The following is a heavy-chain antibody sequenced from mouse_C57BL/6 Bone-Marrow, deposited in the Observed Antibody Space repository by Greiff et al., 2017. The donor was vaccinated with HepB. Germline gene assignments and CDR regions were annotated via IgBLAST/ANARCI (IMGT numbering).Heavy chain of an antibody. CDR2: IWSGGST. D-gene: IGHD1-1*01. V-gene: IGHV2-2*01. Sequence: VKLQESGPGLVQPSQSLSITCTVSGFSLTSYGVHWVRQSPGKGLEWLGVIWSGGSTDYNAAFISRLSISKDNSKSQVFFKMNSLQADDTAIYYCARNSHYYGSSHWYFDVWGTGTTVTVSS. CDR3: ARNSHYYGSSHWYFDV. J-gene: IGHJ1*03. CDR1: GFSLTSYG.